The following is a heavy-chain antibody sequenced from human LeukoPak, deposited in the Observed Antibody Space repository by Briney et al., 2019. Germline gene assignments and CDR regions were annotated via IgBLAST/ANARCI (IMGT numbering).Heavy chain of an antibody. Sequence: GGSLRLSCAASGFTFTSYTMNWVRQAPGKGLEWVSSISSSSNDTYYADSLKGRFPISRDNAKNSLYLQMASLRAQDTAAYYCACNRWLQSAFDCWGQGTMVTVSS. D-gene: IGHD5-24*01. J-gene: IGHJ4*02. V-gene: IGHV3-21*01. CDR1: GFTFTSYT. CDR2: ISSSSNDT. CDR3: ACNRWLQSAFDC.